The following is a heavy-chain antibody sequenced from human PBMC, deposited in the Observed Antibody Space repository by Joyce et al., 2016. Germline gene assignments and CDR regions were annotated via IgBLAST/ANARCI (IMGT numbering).Heavy chain of an antibody. Sequence: QVLLVQSGATVKRPGSALRVSCKSSGGAFSNFTVNWVRQAPGQRLEWMGGIIPFCGGAKYAEHFQGRVTLTADLSTRTAYMELSSLTSADTAVYYCARGGTSSDHYFFYTLDVWGPGTTVIVSS. V-gene: IGHV1-69*12. CDR3: ARGGTSSDHYFFYTLDV. CDR2: IIPFCGGA. J-gene: IGHJ6*02. CDR1: GGAFSNFT. D-gene: IGHD1-14*01.